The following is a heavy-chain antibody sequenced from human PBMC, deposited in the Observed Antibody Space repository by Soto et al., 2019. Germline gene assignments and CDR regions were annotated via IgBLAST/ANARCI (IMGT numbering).Heavy chain of an antibody. CDR2: IWNDASVK. D-gene: IGHD1-26*01. Sequence: GSLRLSCVGSGFTFSTYGMHWVRQAPDKGLEWVAVIWNDASVKYYAESVKGRFTISRDNTKDTMYLQMDSLRAEDTAVYYCARDPIGPGIFDYWGQGTLVTVSS. J-gene: IGHJ4*02. CDR3: ARDPIGPGIFDY. V-gene: IGHV3-33*01. CDR1: GFTFSTYG.